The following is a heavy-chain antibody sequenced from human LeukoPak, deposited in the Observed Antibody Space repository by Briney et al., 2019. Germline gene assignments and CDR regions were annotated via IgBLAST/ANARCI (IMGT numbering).Heavy chain of an antibody. Sequence: ASVKVSCKASGGTFSSYAISWVRQAPGQGLEWMGGIIPIFSTANYAQKFQGRVTITADKSTSTAYMELSSLRSEDTAVYYCARVGSGSYYFDYWGQGTLVTVSS. CDR2: IIPIFSTA. CDR3: ARVGSGSYYFDY. V-gene: IGHV1-69*06. D-gene: IGHD3-10*01. CDR1: GGTFSSYA. J-gene: IGHJ4*02.